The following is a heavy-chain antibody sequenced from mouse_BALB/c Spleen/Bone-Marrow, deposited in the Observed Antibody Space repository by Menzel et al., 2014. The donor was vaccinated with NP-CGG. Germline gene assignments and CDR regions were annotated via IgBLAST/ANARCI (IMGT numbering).Heavy chain of an antibody. CDR2: ISSGGSYT. Sequence: DVQLQESGGDLVKPGGSLKLSCAASGFTFSSYGMSWVRQTPDKRLEWVATISSGGSYTYYPDSVKGRFTISRDNAKNTLYLQMSSLKSEDTAMYYCARLGRDYFDYWGQGTTLTVSS. D-gene: IGHD4-1*01. V-gene: IGHV5-6*01. CDR3: ARLGRDYFDY. J-gene: IGHJ2*01. CDR1: GFTFSSYG.